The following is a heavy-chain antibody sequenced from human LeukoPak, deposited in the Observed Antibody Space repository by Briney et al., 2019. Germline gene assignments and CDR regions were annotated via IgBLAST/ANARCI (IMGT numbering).Heavy chain of an antibody. CDR2: IKPDGSES. J-gene: IGHJ4*02. Sequence: PGGSLRLSCAASGFTFRSIWMTWVSQAQGKGLEWVANIKPDGSESYYVDSVMGRFSISRDTAKNSLYLQMNSLRAEDTAVYYCARANIVATYFDYWGQGTLVTVSS. CDR1: GFTFRSIW. D-gene: IGHD5-12*01. V-gene: IGHV3-7*04. CDR3: ARANIVATYFDY.